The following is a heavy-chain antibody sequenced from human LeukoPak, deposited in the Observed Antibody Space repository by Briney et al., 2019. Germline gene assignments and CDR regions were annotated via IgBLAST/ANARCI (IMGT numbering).Heavy chain of an antibody. CDR2: IDSGGSGT. CDR3: AREGHLVSRFDY. J-gene: IGHJ4*02. CDR1: GFTFSSYW. V-gene: IGHV3-74*01. Sequence: GGSLRLSCAASGFTFSSYWMHWVRQAPGTGLVWVSRIDSGGSGTSYADSVKGRFTISRDNAKNTLYPQMNSLRAEDTAVYYCAREGHLVSRFDYWGQGTLVTVSS. D-gene: IGHD6-13*01.